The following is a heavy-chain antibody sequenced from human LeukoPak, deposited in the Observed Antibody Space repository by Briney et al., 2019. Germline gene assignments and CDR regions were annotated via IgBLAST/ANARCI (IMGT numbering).Heavy chain of an antibody. J-gene: IGHJ4*02. D-gene: IGHD2-15*01. CDR2: INPNSGGT. CDR3: ARIYCSGGSCSSSPFDY. V-gene: IGHV1-2*02. Sequence: EASVKVSCKASGYTFTGYYMHWVQQAPGQGLEWMGWINPNSGGTNYAQKFQGRVTMTRDTSISTAYMELSRLRSDDTAVYYCARIYCSGGSCSSSPFDYWGQGTLVTVSS. CDR1: GYTFTGYY.